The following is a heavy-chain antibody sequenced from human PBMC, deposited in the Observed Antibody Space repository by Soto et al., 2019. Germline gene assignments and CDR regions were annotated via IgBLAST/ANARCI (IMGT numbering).Heavy chain of an antibody. CDR2: IIPIFGTA. CDR3: VRPYGDHSGDYYYGMDV. V-gene: IGHV1-69*13. Sequence: GASVKVSCKASGVTFRSYAISWVRQAPGQGLEWMGGIIPIFGTANYAQKFQGRVTITADESTSTAYMELSSLRSEDTAVYYCVRPYGDHSGDYYYGMDVWGQGPTVTVSS. CDR1: GVTFRSYA. J-gene: IGHJ6*02. D-gene: IGHD4-17*01.